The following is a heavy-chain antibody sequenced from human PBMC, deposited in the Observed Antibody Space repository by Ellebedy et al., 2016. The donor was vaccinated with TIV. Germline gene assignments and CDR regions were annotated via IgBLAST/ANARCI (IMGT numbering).Heavy chain of an antibody. J-gene: IGHJ4*02. Sequence: GGSLRLSCAASGFTFSNAWMSWVRQAPGKGLEWVAVISYDGSNKYYADSVKGRFTISRDNSKNTLYLQMNSLRAEDTAVYYCARSYYGSGSYSSSPLDYWGQGTLVTVSS. D-gene: IGHD3-10*01. V-gene: IGHV3-30-3*01. CDR3: ARSYYGSGSYSSSPLDY. CDR1: GFTFSNAW. CDR2: ISYDGSNK.